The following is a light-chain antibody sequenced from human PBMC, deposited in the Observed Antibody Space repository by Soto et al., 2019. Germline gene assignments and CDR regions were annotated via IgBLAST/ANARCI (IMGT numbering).Light chain of an antibody. CDR2: DAF. CDR1: QPITTW. V-gene: IGKV1-5*01. CDR3: QQYNSFLTT. J-gene: IGKJ1*01. Sequence: IQMTQSPSTLSASIGDSVTITCRASQPITTWLAWYQQKPGRAPRLLIYDAFALQSGVPSRFSGSGAGTEFTLTISSLQPDDFATYYCQQYNSFLTTFGQGTKVDIK.